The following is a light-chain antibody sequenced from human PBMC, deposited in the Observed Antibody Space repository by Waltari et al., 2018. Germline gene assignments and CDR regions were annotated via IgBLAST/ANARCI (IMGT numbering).Light chain of an antibody. CDR1: SGHSSNI. Sequence: QLVLTQSPSASASLGASVKLTCPLSSGHSSNIIAWHQQQPEKGPRYLMKVNSDGSHSKGDEIPDRFSGSSSGAGRYLTIASLQSEDEADYYCQTGGHGTWVFGGGTKLTVL. CDR3: QTGGHGTWV. V-gene: IGLV4-69*01. CDR2: VNSDGSH. J-gene: IGLJ3*02.